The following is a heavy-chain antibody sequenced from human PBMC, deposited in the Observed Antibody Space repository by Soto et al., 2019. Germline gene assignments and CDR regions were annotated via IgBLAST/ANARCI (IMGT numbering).Heavy chain of an antibody. D-gene: IGHD2-21*02. CDR1: GGSIRSSHTSTY. Sequence: SETLSLTCTVSGGSIRSSHTSTYWTWIRQPPGKGLEWIAYIYHNGNTAYNPSLKSRITISVDSSKNQFSLKMNSVTAADTAVYYCARLNWNCGRDRYIDSWGPGILVTVSS. J-gene: IGHJ4*02. CDR2: IYHNGNT. V-gene: IGHV4-61*01. CDR3: ARLNWNCGRDRYIDS.